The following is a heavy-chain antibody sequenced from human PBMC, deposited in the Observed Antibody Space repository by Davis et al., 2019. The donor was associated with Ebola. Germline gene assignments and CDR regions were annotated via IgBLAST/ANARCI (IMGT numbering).Heavy chain of an antibody. V-gene: IGHV1-18*04. Sequence: ASVKVSCKTSGSTFTTYTLTWMRQAPGQGLEWMGWINSYNGDTSYSQKFQGRVTMTADTSTNTAYMELRGLTSGDTAFYFCAREQLGPDYWGQGTLVTVSS. J-gene: IGHJ4*02. CDR3: AREQLGPDY. D-gene: IGHD1-1*01. CDR1: GSTFTTYT. CDR2: INSYNGDT.